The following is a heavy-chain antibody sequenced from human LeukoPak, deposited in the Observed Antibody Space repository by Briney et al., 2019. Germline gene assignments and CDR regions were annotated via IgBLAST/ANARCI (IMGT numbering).Heavy chain of an antibody. Sequence: SETLSLTCTVSGGSISSGDYYWSWIRQPPGKGLDWFGYIYYSGSTYYNPSLKSRVTITVDTSKNQFSLRLSSVTAADTAVYYCARGDYGSGSYYNTNWFDPWGQGTLVTVSS. V-gene: IGHV4-30-4*01. CDR3: ARGDYGSGSYYNTNWFDP. D-gene: IGHD3-10*01. CDR1: GGSISSGDYY. J-gene: IGHJ5*02. CDR2: IYYSGST.